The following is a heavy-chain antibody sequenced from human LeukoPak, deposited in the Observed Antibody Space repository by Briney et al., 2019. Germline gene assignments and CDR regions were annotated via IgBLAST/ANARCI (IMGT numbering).Heavy chain of an antibody. V-gene: IGHV1-18*01. J-gene: IGHJ4*02. CDR2: ISVYNGNT. CDR1: GYTFTSYG. D-gene: IGHD3-10*01. CDR3: AKEDRVRGAIDY. Sequence: ASVKVSCKASGYTFTSYGISWVRQAPGQGLEWMGWISVYNGNTNYAQKFQGRVTMTEDTSTDTAYMELSSLRSEDTAVYYCAKEDRVRGAIDYWGQGTLVTVSS.